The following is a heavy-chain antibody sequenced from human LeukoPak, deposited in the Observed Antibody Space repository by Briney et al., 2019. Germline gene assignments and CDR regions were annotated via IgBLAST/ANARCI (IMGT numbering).Heavy chain of an antibody. J-gene: IGHJ4*02. Sequence: GGSLILSCAASGFTFSSFGMHWVRQAPGEGLEWVAYIGYSGSDIYYADSVKGRFTISRDNSKNTVHLQLSSLRAADTALYSCARDLTERKYYIAFWGQGTLVTVSS. V-gene: IGHV3-30*02. CDR3: ARDLTERKYYIAF. CDR1: GFTFSSFG. CDR2: IGYSGSDI. D-gene: IGHD2-8*02.